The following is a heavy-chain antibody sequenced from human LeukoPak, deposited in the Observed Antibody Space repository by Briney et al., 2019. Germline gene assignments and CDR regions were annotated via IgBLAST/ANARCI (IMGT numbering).Heavy chain of an antibody. CDR1: GYTFTSYG. CDR3: ARGTVRAADYYYGMDV. CDR2: ISAYNGNT. D-gene: IGHD3-10*01. Sequence: ASVKVSCKASGYTFTSYGISWVRQAPGQGLEWMGWISAYNGNTNYAQKLQGRVTMTTDTSTSTAYMELRSLRSDDTAVYYCARGTVRAADYYYGMDVWGQGTTVTVSS. J-gene: IGHJ6*02. V-gene: IGHV1-18*01.